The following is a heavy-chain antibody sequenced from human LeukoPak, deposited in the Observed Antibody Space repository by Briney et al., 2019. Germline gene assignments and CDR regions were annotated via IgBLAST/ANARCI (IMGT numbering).Heavy chain of an antibody. J-gene: IGHJ6*02. CDR3: ARVARITIFGVVIGGTGNYYGMDV. CDR2: MNPNSGNT. D-gene: IGHD3-3*01. Sequence: ASVKVSCKASGYTFTSYDINWVRQATGQGLEWMGWMNPNSGNTGYAQKFQGRVTMTRNTSISTAYMELSSLRSEDTAVYYCARVARITIFGVVIGGTGNYYGMDVWGQGTTVTVSS. V-gene: IGHV1-8*01. CDR1: GYTFTSYD.